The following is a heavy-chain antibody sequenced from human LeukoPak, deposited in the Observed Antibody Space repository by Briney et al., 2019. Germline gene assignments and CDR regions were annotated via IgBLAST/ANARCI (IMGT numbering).Heavy chain of an antibody. CDR2: ISNSSSYI. J-gene: IGHJ4*02. CDR1: GFTFSSYS. Sequence: GGSLRLSXAASGFTFSSYSMNWVRQAPGKGLEWGSSISNSSSYIYYADSVKGRFTISRGNAKNSLYLQMNSPRAEDTAVYYCARKYGSGSYHDYWGQGTLVTVSS. CDR3: ARKYGSGSYHDY. V-gene: IGHV3-21*01. D-gene: IGHD3-10*01.